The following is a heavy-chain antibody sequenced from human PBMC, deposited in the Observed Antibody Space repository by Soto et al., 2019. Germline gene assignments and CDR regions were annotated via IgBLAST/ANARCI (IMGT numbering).Heavy chain of an antibody. J-gene: IGHJ6*02. CDR3: ARDNPRSSGWDV. Sequence: EVQLVDSGGGLVQPGGSLRLSCEASGFTLSSYSMNWARQAPGQGLGWVSYISSSSRSIYYADSVKGRFTISRDNAKNSLSLQMNSLRDEDTAVYYCARDNPRSSGWDVWGQGTTVTVSS. CDR1: GFTLSSYS. V-gene: IGHV3-48*02. CDR2: ISSSSRSI.